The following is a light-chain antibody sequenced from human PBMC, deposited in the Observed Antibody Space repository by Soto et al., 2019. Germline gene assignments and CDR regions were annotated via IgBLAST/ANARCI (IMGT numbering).Light chain of an antibody. J-gene: IGKJ1*01. CDR2: GAS. CDR1: QSVGSN. V-gene: IGKV3-15*01. CDR3: QQYNNWPPWT. Sequence: IVMTQSPATLSVSPGERATLSCRASQSVGSNLAWYQQKPDQAPRLLIYGASTRATGIPARFSGSGSGTEFTLPISSLQSEDFAVYYCQQYNNWPPWTFGQGTKVEIK.